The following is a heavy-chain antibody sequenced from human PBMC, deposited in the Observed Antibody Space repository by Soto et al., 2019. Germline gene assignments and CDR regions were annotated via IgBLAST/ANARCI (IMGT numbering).Heavy chain of an antibody. Sequence: QVQLVQSGAEVKKPGASVKVSCQASGYTFASYAISWMRQAPGQGLEWMGWISAYNGNTNYAQQHQSRVTMTTDTSTSTAYMELRSLRSEDTAVYYCARDPPPPDYWGQGTMVTVSS. V-gene: IGHV1-18*01. J-gene: IGHJ4*02. CDR2: ISAYNGNT. CDR3: ARDPPPPDY. CDR1: GYTFASYA.